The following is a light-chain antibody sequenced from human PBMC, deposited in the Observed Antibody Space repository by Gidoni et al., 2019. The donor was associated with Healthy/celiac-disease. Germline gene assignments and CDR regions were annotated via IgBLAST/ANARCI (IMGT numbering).Light chain of an antibody. CDR1: QSISSW. CDR2: TAS. J-gene: IGKJ2*02. Sequence: DNQMTQSPSTLSASVGDRVTITCRASQSISSWLAWYQPTPGKAPKLLIYTASRLESGVPSRFSGSVSGTEFTLTISSLQPDAFATYYCQQYQGTFGQGTKLEIK. V-gene: IGKV1-5*03. CDR3: QQYQGT.